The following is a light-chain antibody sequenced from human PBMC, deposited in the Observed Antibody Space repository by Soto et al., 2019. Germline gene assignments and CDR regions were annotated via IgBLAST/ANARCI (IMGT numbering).Light chain of an antibody. Sequence: EIVMTQSPVTLSVSPGERATLSCRASQYVSSNLAWYQQKPGQTPRLLIYGASTRATGIPARFSGSGSGTEFTLTISLQSEDFAVYFCQQYNNWPITFGQGTRLEIK. J-gene: IGKJ5*01. CDR3: QQYNNWPIT. CDR2: GAS. V-gene: IGKV3-15*01. CDR1: QYVSSN.